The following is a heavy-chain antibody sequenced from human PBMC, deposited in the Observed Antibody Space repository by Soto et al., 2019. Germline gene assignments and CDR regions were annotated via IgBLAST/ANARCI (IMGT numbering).Heavy chain of an antibody. V-gene: IGHV3-23*01. Sequence: GGSLRLSCAASGCTFSSYGVRWVSQAPGKGLEWVSAISGSGGSTYYADSVKGRFTISRDNSKNTLYLQMNSLRAEDTAVYYCAKVPRFGELFPNFDYWGQGTLVTVSS. D-gene: IGHD3-10*01. CDR3: AKVPRFGELFPNFDY. CDR1: GCTFSSYG. J-gene: IGHJ4*02. CDR2: ISGSGGST.